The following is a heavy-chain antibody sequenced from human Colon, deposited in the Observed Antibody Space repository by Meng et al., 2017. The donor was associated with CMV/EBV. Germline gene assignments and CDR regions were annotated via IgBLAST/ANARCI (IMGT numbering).Heavy chain of an antibody. CDR1: GFTFDDYA. V-gene: IGHV3-9*01. D-gene: IGHD1-7*01. CDR2: ITWNSGRT. Sequence: SLKISCAASGFTFDDYAMHWVRQVPGKGLEWVSSITWNSGRTGYVDSVEGRFTIFRDNAKNSLYLQMNGLRDEDNGLYYCAKDISPVGGSTGYHGMDVWGQGTTVTVSS. J-gene: IGHJ6*02. CDR3: AKDISPVGGSTGYHGMDV.